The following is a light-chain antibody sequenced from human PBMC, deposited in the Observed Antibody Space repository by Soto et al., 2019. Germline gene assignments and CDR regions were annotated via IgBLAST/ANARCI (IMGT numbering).Light chain of an antibody. CDR1: NIGSKS. CDR2: YDS. V-gene: IGLV3-21*04. J-gene: IGLJ2*01. CDR3: QVGDSSSDHVV. Sequence: SYELTQPPSVSVAPGKTARITCGGNNIGSKSVPWYQQKPGQAPVLVIYYDSDRPSGIPERFSGSNSGNTATLTISRVEAGDEADYYCQVGDSSSDHVVFGGGTKLTVL.